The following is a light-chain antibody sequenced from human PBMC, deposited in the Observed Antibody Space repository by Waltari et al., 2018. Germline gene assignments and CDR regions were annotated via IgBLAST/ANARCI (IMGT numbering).Light chain of an antibody. CDR3: QQYGSSPMYT. Sequence: IALTQSPATLSLSPGARATLSCRASQSVSSSYLAWYQQKPGQAPRLLIYGASSRATGIPDRFSGSGSGTDFTLTISRLEPEDFAVYYCQQYGSSPMYTFGQGTKLEIK. J-gene: IGKJ2*01. V-gene: IGKV3-20*01. CDR2: GAS. CDR1: QSVSSSY.